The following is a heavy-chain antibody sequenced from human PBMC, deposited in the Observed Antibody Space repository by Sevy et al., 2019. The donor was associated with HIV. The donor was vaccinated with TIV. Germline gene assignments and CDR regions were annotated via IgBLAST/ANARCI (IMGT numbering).Heavy chain of an antibody. J-gene: IGHJ4*02. CDR2: ISAYNGNT. CDR1: GYTFTNYG. D-gene: IGHD6-19*01. CDR3: ARDQEYSSDWHLDY. Sequence: ASVNVSCKASGYTFTNYGISWVRQAPGQGLEWMGWISAYNGNTKYAQKLQGRVTITTDTSTSTVDMELRSLRSDDTAVYYCARDQEYSSDWHLDYWGQGTLVTVSS. V-gene: IGHV1-18*01.